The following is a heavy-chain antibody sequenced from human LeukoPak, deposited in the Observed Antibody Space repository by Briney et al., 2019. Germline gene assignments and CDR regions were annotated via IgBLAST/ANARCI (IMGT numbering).Heavy chain of an antibody. V-gene: IGHV3-23*01. CDR1: GFTFSSYA. Sequence: GGSLRLSCGASGFTFSSYAMSWVRQAPGKGLEWVSGISGSGDRRNYADSVKGRFTISRDNAKNTLYLQMNSLRAEDTAVYYCARRSAAKDAFDIWGKGTMVTVSS. D-gene: IGHD6-25*01. CDR3: ARRSAAKDAFDI. CDR2: ISGSGDRR. J-gene: IGHJ3*02.